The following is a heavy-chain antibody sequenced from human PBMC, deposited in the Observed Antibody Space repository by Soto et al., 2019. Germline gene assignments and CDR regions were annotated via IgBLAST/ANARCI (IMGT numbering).Heavy chain of an antibody. J-gene: IGHJ5*01. CDR2: IYNSRST. Sequence: QVQLQESGPGLLRPSETLSLTCAVSRGFVSRDLFYWSWIRQPPGKGLEWIGYIYNSRSTNYNTSHKSRLTMSLDTPNNQFFLKLTSVTAADTAVYSCAREKRAGKWFDSWGQGTLVTVSS. V-gene: IGHV4-61*01. CDR3: AREKRAGKWFDS. CDR1: RGFVSRDLFY. D-gene: IGHD3-10*01.